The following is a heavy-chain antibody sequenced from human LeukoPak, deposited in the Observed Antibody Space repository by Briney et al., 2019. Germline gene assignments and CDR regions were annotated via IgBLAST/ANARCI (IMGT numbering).Heavy chain of an antibody. Sequence: SQTLSLTCTVSGGSISSGDYYWSWIRQPPGKGLEWIGYIYYSGSTYYNPSLKSRVTISVDTSKNQFSLKLSSVTAADTAVYYCARGRTDEQRPPKNEVDYWGQGTLVTVSS. V-gene: IGHV4-30-4*01. CDR3: ARGRTDEQRPPKNEVDY. D-gene: IGHD6-25*01. J-gene: IGHJ4*02. CDR1: GGSISSGDYY. CDR2: IYYSGST.